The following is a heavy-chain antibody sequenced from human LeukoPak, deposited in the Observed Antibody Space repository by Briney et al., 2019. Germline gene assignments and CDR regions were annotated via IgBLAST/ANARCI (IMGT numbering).Heavy chain of an antibody. J-gene: IGHJ4*02. CDR3: AKDSGVVVTRNYFDY. CDR1: GFTFSSYG. CDR2: ISYDGSNK. V-gene: IGHV3-30*18. D-gene: IGHD3-22*01. Sequence: GRSLRLSCAASGFTFSSYGMHWVRQAPGKGLEWVAVISYDGSNKYYADSVKGRFTISRDNSKNTLYLQMNSLRAEDTAVYYCAKDSGVVVTRNYFDYWGQGTLVTVSS.